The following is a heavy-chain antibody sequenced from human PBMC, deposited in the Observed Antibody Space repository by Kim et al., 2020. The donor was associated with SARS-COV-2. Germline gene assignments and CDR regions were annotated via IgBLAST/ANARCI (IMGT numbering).Heavy chain of an antibody. J-gene: IGHJ4*02. V-gene: IGHV3-74*01. CDR2: SK. CDR3: ARGGALPFDN. Sequence: SKSYADSVKGRFTISRDNAKNTLYLQMNSLRAEDTAVYYCARGGALPFDNWGQGTLVTVSS.